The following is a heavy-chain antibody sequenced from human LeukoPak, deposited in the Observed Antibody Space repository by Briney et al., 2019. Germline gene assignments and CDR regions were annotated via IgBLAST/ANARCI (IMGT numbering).Heavy chain of an antibody. Sequence: HRASVKVSCKASGYTFTGYYMHWVRQAPGQGLEWMGWINPNSGGTNYAQKFQGRVTMTRDTSISTAYMELSRLRSDDTAVYYCARDILRGVAARPKGWFDPWGQGTLVTVSS. CDR1: GYTFTGYY. J-gene: IGHJ5*02. V-gene: IGHV1-2*02. CDR3: ARDILRGVAARPKGWFDP. CDR2: INPNSGGT. D-gene: IGHD6-6*01.